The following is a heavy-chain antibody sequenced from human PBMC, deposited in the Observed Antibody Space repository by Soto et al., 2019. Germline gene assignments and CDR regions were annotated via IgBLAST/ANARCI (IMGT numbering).Heavy chain of an antibody. D-gene: IGHD6-19*01. CDR1: GYTFTSYG. Sequence: ASGKVSCKASGYTFTSYGISWVRQAPGQGLEWMGWISAYNGNTNYAQKLQGRVTRTTDTSTSTAYMELRSLRSDDTAVYYCARETAAVAGKGPLDYWGQGTLVTVSS. J-gene: IGHJ4*02. V-gene: IGHV1-18*01. CDR3: ARETAAVAGKGPLDY. CDR2: ISAYNGNT.